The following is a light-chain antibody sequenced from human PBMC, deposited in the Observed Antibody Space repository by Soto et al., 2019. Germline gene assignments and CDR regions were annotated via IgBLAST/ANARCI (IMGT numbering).Light chain of an antibody. V-gene: IGKV1-5*03. CDR2: KAS. Sequence: DIQMTQSPSTLSASVGDRVTITCRASQSISTWLAWYQQKPGKAPKLLIYKASSLESGVPSRFSGSGSGTEFTLTISSLQPDDFATYYCHQYYSYSMYTFGQGTKLEIK. CDR3: HQYYSYSMYT. J-gene: IGKJ2*01. CDR1: QSISTW.